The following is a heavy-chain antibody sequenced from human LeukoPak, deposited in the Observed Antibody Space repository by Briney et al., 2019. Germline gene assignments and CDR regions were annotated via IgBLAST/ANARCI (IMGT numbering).Heavy chain of an antibody. CDR3: AKDIGGLNY. CDR2: ISGDGGTT. CDR1: GFTFDDYA. J-gene: IGHJ4*02. V-gene: IGHV3-43*02. D-gene: IGHD6-25*01. Sequence: GGSLRLSCAASGFTFDDYAMHWVRQAPGKGLEWVSLISGDGGTTYNADSVKGRFTISRDNRKKSLYLQMNSLRTEDTALYYCAKDIGGLNYCGQGTLVTVSS.